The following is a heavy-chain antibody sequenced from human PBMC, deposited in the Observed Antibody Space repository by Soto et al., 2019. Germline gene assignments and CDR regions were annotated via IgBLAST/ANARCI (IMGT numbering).Heavy chain of an antibody. CDR2: ISYDGSNK. V-gene: IGHV3-30*18. J-gene: IGHJ4*02. CDR3: AKVYGSGSYYPNYFDY. CDR1: GFTFSSYG. Sequence: VQLVESGGGLVQPGRSLRLSCAASGFTFSSYGMHWVRQAPGKGLEWVAVISYDGSNKYYADSVKGRFTISRDNSKNTLYLQMNSLRAEDTAVYYCAKVYGSGSYYPNYFDYWGQGTLVTVSS. D-gene: IGHD3-10*01.